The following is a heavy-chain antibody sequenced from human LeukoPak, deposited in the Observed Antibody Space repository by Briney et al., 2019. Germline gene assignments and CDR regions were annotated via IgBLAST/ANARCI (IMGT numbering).Heavy chain of an antibody. J-gene: IGHJ4*02. V-gene: IGHV3-23*01. D-gene: IGHD6-13*01. CDR2: ISGSGGST. Sequence: GGSLRLSCAASGFTFSSYAMSWVRQAPGKGLEWVSAISGSGGSTYYADSVKGRFTISRDNSKNTLYPQMNSLRAEDTAVYYCAKRRIAPRGFYFDYWGQGTLVTVSS. CDR3: AKRRIAPRGFYFDY. CDR1: GFTFSSYA.